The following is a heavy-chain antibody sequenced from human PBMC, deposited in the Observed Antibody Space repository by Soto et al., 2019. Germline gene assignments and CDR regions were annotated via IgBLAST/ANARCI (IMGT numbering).Heavy chain of an antibody. CDR3: ARSKYGSAWSLDY. J-gene: IGHJ4*02. V-gene: IGHV2-5*02. CDR2: IDWDDDK. D-gene: IGHD6-19*01. Sequence: QITLKESGPTLVKPTQTLTLTCTFSGFSLSTSAVGVGWIRQPPGKALEWLAIIDWDDDKHYSPSLKSRPVITKVTSKPQVVLTMTNMDPVDTATYYCARSKYGSAWSLDYWGQGTLVTVSS. CDR1: GFSLSTSAVG.